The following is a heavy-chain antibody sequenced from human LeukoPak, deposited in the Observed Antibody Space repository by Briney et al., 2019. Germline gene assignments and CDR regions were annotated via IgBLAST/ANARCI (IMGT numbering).Heavy chain of an antibody. Sequence: PGGSLRLSCAASGFTFSSYAMSWVRQAPGKGLEWVSSISSSSSYIYYADSVKGRFTISRDNTKNSLYLQMNSLRAEDTAVYYCAELGITMIGGVWGKGTTVTISS. CDR2: ISSSSSYI. D-gene: IGHD3-10*02. V-gene: IGHV3-21*01. CDR3: AELGITMIGGV. CDR1: GFTFSSYA. J-gene: IGHJ6*04.